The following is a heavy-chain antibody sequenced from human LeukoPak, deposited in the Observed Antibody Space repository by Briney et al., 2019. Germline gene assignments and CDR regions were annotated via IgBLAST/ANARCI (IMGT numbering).Heavy chain of an antibody. V-gene: IGHV3-30*02. CDR2: IRYDGSNK. D-gene: IGHD2-2*02. Sequence: GGSLRLSCAASGFTFSSYGMHWVRQAPGKGLEWVAFIRYDGSNKYYADSVKGRFTISRDNSKNTLYLQMNSLRAEDTAVYYCAKGDCSSTSCYTGIDYWGQGTLVTVSS. CDR1: GFTFSSYG. J-gene: IGHJ4*02. CDR3: AKGDCSSTSCYTGIDY.